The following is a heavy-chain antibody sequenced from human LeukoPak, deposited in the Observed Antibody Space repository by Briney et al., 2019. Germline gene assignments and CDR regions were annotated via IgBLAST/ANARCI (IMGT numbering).Heavy chain of an antibody. CDR3: ARDHEAYSSSWGGYFDY. Sequence: GGSLRLSCTPSGFTFISYAMSWVRQAPGKGLEWVSAISGSGGRTYYADSVKGRFTISRDNAKNSLYLQMNSLRAEDTAVYYCARDHEAYSSSWGGYFDYWGQGTLVTVSS. J-gene: IGHJ4*02. D-gene: IGHD6-6*01. CDR1: GFTFISYA. CDR2: ISGSGGRT. V-gene: IGHV3-23*01.